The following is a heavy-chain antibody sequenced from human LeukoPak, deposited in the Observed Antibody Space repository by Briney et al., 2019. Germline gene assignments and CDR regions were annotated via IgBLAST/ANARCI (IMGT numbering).Heavy chain of an antibody. CDR2: ISWNSGSI. V-gene: IGHV3-9*01. CDR3: ARETPDSSSWTVFDY. CDR1: GFTFDDYA. D-gene: IGHD6-13*01. J-gene: IGHJ4*02. Sequence: PGGSLRLSCAASGFTFDDYAMHWVRQAPGKGLEWVSGISWNSGSIGYADSVKGRFTISRDNAKNSLYLQMNSLRAEDTAVYYCARETPDSSSWTVFDYWGQGTLVTVSS.